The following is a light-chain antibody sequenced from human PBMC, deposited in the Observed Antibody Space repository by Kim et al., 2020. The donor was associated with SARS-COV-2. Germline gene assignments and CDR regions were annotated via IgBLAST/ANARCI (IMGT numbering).Light chain of an antibody. CDR3: QQYRSSPTMYT. Sequence: EIVLTQSPGTLSLSPGERATLSCRASQSVRNNYLAWYQQKPGQAPRLLISGASSRATGIPDRFSGSGSGTDFTLTISRLEPEDFAVYYCQQYRSSPTMYTFGQGTKLEI. CDR1: QSVRNNY. J-gene: IGKJ2*01. CDR2: GAS. V-gene: IGKV3-20*01.